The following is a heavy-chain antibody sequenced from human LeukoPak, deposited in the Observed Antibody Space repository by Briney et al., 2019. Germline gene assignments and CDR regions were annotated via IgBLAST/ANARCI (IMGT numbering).Heavy chain of an antibody. V-gene: IGHV3-48*03. CDR2: ISSSGSTI. D-gene: IGHD4-23*01. CDR3: ARAGGGPYYYYMDV. J-gene: IGHJ6*03. CDR1: GFTFSSYE. Sequence: GGSLRLSCAAFGFTFSSYEMNWVRQAPGKGLEWVSYISSSGSTIYYADSVKGRFTISRDNAKNSLYLQMNSLRAEDTAVYYCARAGGGPYYYYMDVWGKGTTVTISS.